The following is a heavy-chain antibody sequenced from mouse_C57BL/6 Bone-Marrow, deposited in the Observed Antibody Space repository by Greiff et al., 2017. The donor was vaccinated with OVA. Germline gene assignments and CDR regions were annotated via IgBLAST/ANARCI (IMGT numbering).Heavy chain of an antibody. CDR1: GYTFTSYW. CDR2: IHPSDSDT. D-gene: IGHD1-2*01. CDR3: ATISAWFVY. Sequence: QVQLKQPGAELVKPGASVKVSCKASGYTFTSYWMHWVKQRPSQGLEWIGRIHPSDSDTNYNQKFKGKATLTVDKSSSTAYMQLSSLTSEDSAVYYCATISAWFVYWGQGTLVTVSA. J-gene: IGHJ3*01. V-gene: IGHV1-74*01.